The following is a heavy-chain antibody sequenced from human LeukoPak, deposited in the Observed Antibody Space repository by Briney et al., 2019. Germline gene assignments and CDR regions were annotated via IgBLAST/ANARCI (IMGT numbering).Heavy chain of an antibody. CDR1: GFLLSTTGMC. V-gene: IGHV2-70*11. J-gene: IGHJ4*02. Sequence: SGPALVKPTQTLTLTCTFSGFLLSTTGMCVSWIRQPPGKALEWLARIDWDDDKHYSTSLKTRLTISKDTSKNQVVLTMTNMDPVDTATYFCARTSRATSNFDYWGQGTLVTVSS. CDR2: IDWDDDK. D-gene: IGHD2-15*01. CDR3: ARTSRATSNFDY.